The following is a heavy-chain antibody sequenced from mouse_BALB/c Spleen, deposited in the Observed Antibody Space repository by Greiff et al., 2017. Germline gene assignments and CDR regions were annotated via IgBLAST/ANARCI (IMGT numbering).Heavy chain of an antibody. V-gene: IGHV14-3*02. CDR3: AGETTARG. D-gene: IGHD1-2*01. CDR1: GFNIKDPY. Sequence: VQLQQSGAGLVKPGASVKLSCTASGFNIKDPYMHWVKQRPEQGLEWIGRIDPANGNTKYDPKFQGKATITADTSSNTAYLQLSSLTSEDTAVYYCAGETTARGWGQGTLVTVSA. J-gene: IGHJ3*01. CDR2: IDPANGNT.